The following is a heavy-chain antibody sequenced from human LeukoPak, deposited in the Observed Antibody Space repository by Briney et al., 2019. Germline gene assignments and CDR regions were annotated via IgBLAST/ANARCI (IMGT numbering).Heavy chain of an antibody. J-gene: IGHJ5*02. CDR2: INPNSGGT. CDR3: ARGGLLRYFDWLLYP. Sequence: ASVKVSCKASGYTFTGYYMHWVRQAPGQALEWMGWINPNSGGTNYAQKFQGRVTMTRDTSISTAYMELSRLRSDDTAVYYCARGGLLRYFDWLLYPWGQGTLVTVSS. D-gene: IGHD3-9*01. CDR1: GYTFTGYY. V-gene: IGHV1-2*02.